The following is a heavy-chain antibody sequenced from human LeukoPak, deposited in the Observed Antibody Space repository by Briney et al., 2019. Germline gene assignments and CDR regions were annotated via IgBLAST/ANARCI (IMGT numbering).Heavy chain of an antibody. J-gene: IGHJ4*02. CDR1: GFTVSSNY. Sequence: GGSLRLSCAASGFTVSSNYMSWVGQAPGKGLEWVSYISSSGSTIYYADSVKGRFTISRDNAKNSLYLQMNSLRAEDTAVYYCARDSGSDFDYWGQGTLVTVSS. CDR2: ISSSGSTI. D-gene: IGHD3-10*01. CDR3: ARDSGSDFDY. V-gene: IGHV3-11*04.